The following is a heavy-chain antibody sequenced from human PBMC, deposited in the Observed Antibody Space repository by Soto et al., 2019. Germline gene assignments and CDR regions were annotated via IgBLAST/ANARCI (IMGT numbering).Heavy chain of an antibody. CDR3: AGLHGSGSYYHSY. CDR1: GGSFRGYY. J-gene: IGHJ4*02. V-gene: IGHV4-34*01. D-gene: IGHD3-10*01. Sequence: SETLCLTYAVYGGSFRGYYGSWLRQPPGKGLEWIGEINHSGSTNYNPSLKSRVTISVDTSKNQFSLKLSSVTAADTAVYYCAGLHGSGSYYHSYWGQGTLVTVSS. CDR2: INHSGST.